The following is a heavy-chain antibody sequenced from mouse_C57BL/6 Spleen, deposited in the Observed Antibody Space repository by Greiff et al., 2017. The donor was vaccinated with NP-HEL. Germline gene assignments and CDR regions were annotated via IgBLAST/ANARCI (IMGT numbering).Heavy chain of an antibody. D-gene: IGHD1-1*01. CDR2: IYPGSGST. CDR3: ARGATVVATDAMDY. Sequence: QVQPQQPGAELVKPGASVKMSCKASGYTFTSYWITWVKQRPGQGLEWIGDIYPGSGSTNYNEKFKSKATLTVDTSSSTAYMQLSSLTSEDSAVYYCARGATVVATDAMDYWGQGTSVTVSS. V-gene: IGHV1-55*01. J-gene: IGHJ4*01. CDR1: GYTFTSYW.